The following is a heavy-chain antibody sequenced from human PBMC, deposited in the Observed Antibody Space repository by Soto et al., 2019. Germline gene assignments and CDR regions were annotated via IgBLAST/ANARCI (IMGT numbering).Heavy chain of an antibody. V-gene: IGHV4-59*01. J-gene: IGHJ5*02. D-gene: IGHD3-3*01. CDR2: IYYSGST. CDR1: GGSLRRYY. CDR3: ARDLSSATIFGPTNWFDP. Sequence: SETPSPTCTVSGGSLRRYYWSWVRPHPGKGLEWIGYIYYSGSTNYNPSLKSRVTISVDTSKNQFSLKLSSVTAADTAVYYCARDLSSATIFGPTNWFDPWGQGTLVTVSS.